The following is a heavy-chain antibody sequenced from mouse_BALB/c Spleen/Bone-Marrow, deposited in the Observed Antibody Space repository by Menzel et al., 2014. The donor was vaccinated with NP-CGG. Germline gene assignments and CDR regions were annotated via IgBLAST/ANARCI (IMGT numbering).Heavy chain of an antibody. CDR2: ILPGSGST. CDR1: GYTFSSYW. J-gene: IGHJ3*01. Sequence: QVQLQQPGAELMKTGASVKISCKATGYTFSSYWIEWVKQRPGHGLEWIGEILPGSGSTNYNEKFKGKATFTADTSSNTAYMQLSGLTSEDSTVYYCTRERVYWGQGTLVTVSA. CDR3: TRERVY. V-gene: IGHV1-9*01.